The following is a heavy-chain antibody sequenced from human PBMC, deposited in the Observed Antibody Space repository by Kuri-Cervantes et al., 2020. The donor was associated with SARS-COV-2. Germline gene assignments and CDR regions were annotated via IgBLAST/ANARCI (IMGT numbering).Heavy chain of an antibody. J-gene: IGHJ4*02. CDR2: IYHSGST. V-gene: IGHV4-34*01. Sequence: ESLKISCAASGFTFSSYAMHWVRQAPGKGLEWIGEIYHSGSTNYNPSLKSRVTISVDTSKNQFSLKLSSVTAADTAVYYCARENYDILTGYQVFDYWGQGTLVTVSS. D-gene: IGHD3-9*01. CDR1: GFTFSSYA. CDR3: ARENYDILTGYQVFDY.